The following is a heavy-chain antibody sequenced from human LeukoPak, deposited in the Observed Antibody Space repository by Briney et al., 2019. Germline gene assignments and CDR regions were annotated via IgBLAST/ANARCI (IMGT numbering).Heavy chain of an antibody. J-gene: IGHJ6*04. CDR1: GFTFSSYE. CDR2: ISSSGSTI. D-gene: IGHD3-10*01. CDR3: ARYGSGSYYRGVLTGNYGMDV. V-gene: IGHV3-48*03. Sequence: GGSLRLSCAASGFTFSSYEMDWVRQAPGKGLEWVSYISSSGSTIYYADSVKGRFTISRDNAKNSLYLQMNSLRAEDTAVYYCARYGSGSYYRGVLTGNYGMDVWGKGTTVTVSS.